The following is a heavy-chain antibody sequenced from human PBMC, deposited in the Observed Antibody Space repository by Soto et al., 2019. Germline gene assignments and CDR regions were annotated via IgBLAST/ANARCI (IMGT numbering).Heavy chain of an antibody. V-gene: IGHV4-4*02. J-gene: IGHJ4*02. CDR1: GGSISSSNW. Sequence: SETLSLTCAVSGGSISSSNWWSWVRQPPGKGLEWIGYIYYSGSTNYNPTLKSRVTISVDTSKNQFSLKLSSVTAADTAVYYCARDVDYYGSGSYYNIGYWGQGTLVTVSS. CDR3: ARDVDYYGSGSYYNIGY. CDR2: IYYSGST. D-gene: IGHD3-10*01.